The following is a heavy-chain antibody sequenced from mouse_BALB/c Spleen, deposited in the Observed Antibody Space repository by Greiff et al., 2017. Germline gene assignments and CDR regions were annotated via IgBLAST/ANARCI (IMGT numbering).Heavy chain of an antibody. J-gene: IGHJ2*01. D-gene: IGHD1-1*01. CDR1: GYTFTSYN. V-gene: IGHV1-12*01. Sequence: QVQLQQPGAELVKPGASVKMSCKASGYTFTSYNMHWVKQTPGQGLEWIGAIYPGNGDTSYNQKFKGKATLTADKSSSTAYMQLSSLTSEDSAVYYCAREGVVVDYWGQGTTLTVSS. CDR2: IYPGNGDT. CDR3: AREGVVVDY.